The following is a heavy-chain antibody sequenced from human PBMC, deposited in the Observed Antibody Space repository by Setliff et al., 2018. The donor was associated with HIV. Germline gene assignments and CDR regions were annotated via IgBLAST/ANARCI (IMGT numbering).Heavy chain of an antibody. CDR1: GFTFSSYS. CDR2: ISSSSSYI. Sequence: LRLSCAASGFTFSSYSMNWVRQAPGKGLEWVSSISSSSSYIYYADSVKGRFTISRDNAKNSLYLQMNSLRAEDTAVYYCAREVEGLQLRDYYYYGMDVWGQGTTVTVSS. V-gene: IGHV3-21*01. CDR3: AREVEGLQLRDYYYYGMDV. D-gene: IGHD5-12*01. J-gene: IGHJ6*02.